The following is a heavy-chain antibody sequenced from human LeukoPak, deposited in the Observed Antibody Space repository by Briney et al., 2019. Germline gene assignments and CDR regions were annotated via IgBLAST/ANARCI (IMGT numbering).Heavy chain of an antibody. CDR2: TYTGTT. J-gene: IGHJ4*02. CDR1: GGSISSYY. V-gene: IGHV4-59*01. CDR3: ASSEKYGSGSYDY. Sequence: SETLSLTCTVSGGSISSYYWSWIRQPPGKGLEWIGYTYTGTTNYNPSLKSRVTISVDTSKNQFSLKVRSVTAADTAVYYCASSEKYGSGSYDYWGQGTLVTGSS. D-gene: IGHD3-10*01.